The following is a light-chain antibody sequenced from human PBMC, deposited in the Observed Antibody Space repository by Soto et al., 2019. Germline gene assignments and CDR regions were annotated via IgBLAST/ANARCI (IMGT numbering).Light chain of an antibody. Sequence: DIQMTQSPSSLSASVGDRFTITCHASQDINNYLSCYRQNPGKAPKILIYDASNLETGVPSRFSGSGSGTDFTFTISSLQPEDIATYYCQQYANLPITFGQGTRLEI. CDR2: DAS. J-gene: IGKJ5*01. CDR3: QQYANLPIT. V-gene: IGKV1-33*01. CDR1: QDINNY.